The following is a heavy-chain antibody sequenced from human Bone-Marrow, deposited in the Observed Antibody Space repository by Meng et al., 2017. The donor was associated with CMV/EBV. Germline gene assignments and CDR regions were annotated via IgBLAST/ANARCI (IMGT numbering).Heavy chain of an antibody. CDR2: IKSKTDGGTT. Sequence: GESLKISCAASGFTFNNAWMSWVRQAPGKGLEWVGRIKSKTDGGTTDYAAPVKGRFIISRDDSKNTLYLQMNSLKTEDTAVYYCTTEPLGYCSSTSCPMPLDAFDIWGQGTMVTVSS. CDR1: GFTFNNAW. CDR3: TTEPLGYCSSTSCPMPLDAFDI. V-gene: IGHV3-15*01. J-gene: IGHJ3*02. D-gene: IGHD2-2*01.